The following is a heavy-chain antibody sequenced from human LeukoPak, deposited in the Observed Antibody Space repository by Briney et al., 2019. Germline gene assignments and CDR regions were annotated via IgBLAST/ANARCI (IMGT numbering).Heavy chain of an antibody. V-gene: IGHV5-51*01. D-gene: IGHD1-26*01. J-gene: IGHJ4*02. Sequence: HGESLKISCKGSGYSFTSYWIGWVRQMPGKGLEWMGIIYPGDSDTRYSPSFQGQVTISADKSISTAYLQWSSLKASDTAMYYCARNNGIVGATPPLFDYWGQGTLVTVSS. CDR3: ARNNGIVGATPPLFDY. CDR2: IYPGDSDT. CDR1: GYSFTSYW.